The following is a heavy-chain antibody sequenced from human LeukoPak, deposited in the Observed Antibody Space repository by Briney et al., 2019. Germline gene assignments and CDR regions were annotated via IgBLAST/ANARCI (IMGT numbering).Heavy chain of an antibody. CDR3: ARGGLISLANTPHGAFDI. V-gene: IGHV4-34*01. Sequence: SEALSLTCAVYGGTFSGYYWSWIRQPPGKGLEWIGEINHSGSTNYNPSLKSRVTISVDTSKNQFSLQLNSVTPEDTAVYYCARGGLISLANTPHGAFDIWGQGTMVSVSS. CDR1: GGTFSGYY. CDR2: INHSGST. D-gene: IGHD3/OR15-3a*01. J-gene: IGHJ3*02.